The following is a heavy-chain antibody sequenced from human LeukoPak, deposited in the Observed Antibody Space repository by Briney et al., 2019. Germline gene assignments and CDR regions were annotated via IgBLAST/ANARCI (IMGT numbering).Heavy chain of an antibody. V-gene: IGHV4-59*01. CDR3: ASRYCSSTSCSDAFDI. CDR2: IYYSGST. CDR1: GGSISSYY. Sequence: SETLSPTCTVSGGSISSYYWSWIRQPPGKGLEWIGYIYYSGSTNYNPSLKSRVTISVDTSKNQFSLKLSSVTAADTAVYYCASRYCSSTSCSDAFDIWGQGTMVTVSS. D-gene: IGHD2-2*01. J-gene: IGHJ3*02.